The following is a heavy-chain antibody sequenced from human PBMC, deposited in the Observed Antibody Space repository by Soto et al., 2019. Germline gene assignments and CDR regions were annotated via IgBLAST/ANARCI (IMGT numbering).Heavy chain of an antibody. CDR3: ARDQACITIFGVVDV. Sequence: QVQLVESGGGVVQPGRSLRLSCAASGFTFSSYAMHWVRQAPGKGLEWVAVISYDGSNKYYADSVKGRFTISRDNSKNTLYLQMNSLRAEDTAVYYCARDQACITIFGVVDVWGQGTTVTVSS. V-gene: IGHV3-30-3*01. CDR2: ISYDGSNK. CDR1: GFTFSSYA. D-gene: IGHD3-3*01. J-gene: IGHJ6*02.